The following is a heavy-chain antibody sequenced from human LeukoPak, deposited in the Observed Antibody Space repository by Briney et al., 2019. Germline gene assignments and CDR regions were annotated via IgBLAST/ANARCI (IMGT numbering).Heavy chain of an antibody. CDR1: GFTFSSYA. J-gene: IGHJ4*02. V-gene: IGHV3-7*01. CDR3: ARDADYGSGSLNFDY. D-gene: IGHD3-10*01. Sequence: GGSLRLSCAASGFTFSSYAMTWVRQPPGKGLEWVANIKQDGSEKYYVDSVKGRFTISRDNAKNSLYLQMNSLRAEDTAVYYCARDADYGSGSLNFDYWGQGTLVTVSS. CDR2: IKQDGSEK.